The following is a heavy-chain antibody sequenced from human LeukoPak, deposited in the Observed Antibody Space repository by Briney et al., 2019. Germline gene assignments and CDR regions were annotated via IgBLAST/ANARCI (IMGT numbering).Heavy chain of an antibody. CDR2: INPAGGST. Sequence: ASVRLSSTASGYTFTSYYIRWVRQAPGQGLEWMGIINPAGGSTTYAQKFQGSRLTLTRDTSTSTVYMELSSLRSEDTAVYYCARGRGVHVSHTYYYFDYWGQGSLVTVSS. D-gene: IGHD3-16*01. V-gene: IGHV1-46*01. J-gene: IGHJ4*02. CDR1: GYTFTSYY. CDR3: ARGRGVHVSHTYYYFDY.